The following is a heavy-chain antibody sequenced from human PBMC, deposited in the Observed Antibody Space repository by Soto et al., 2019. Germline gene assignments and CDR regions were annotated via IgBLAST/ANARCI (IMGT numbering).Heavy chain of an antibody. V-gene: IGHV3-30-3*01. J-gene: IGHJ3*02. CDR3: ASSSAPITVTSPGGAFDI. Sequence: QVQLVESGGGVVQPGRSLTLSCAASGFTFSSYAMHWVRQAPGKGLEWVAVISYDGSNKYYADSVKGRFTISRDNSKNTLYLQMNSLRAEDTAVYYCASSSAPITVTSPGGAFDIWGQGTMVTVSS. CDR2: ISYDGSNK. D-gene: IGHD4-17*01. CDR1: GFTFSSYA.